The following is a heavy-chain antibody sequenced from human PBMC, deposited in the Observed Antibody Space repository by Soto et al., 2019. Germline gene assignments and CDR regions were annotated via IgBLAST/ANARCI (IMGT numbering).Heavy chain of an antibody. CDR3: ARRRNMVRGGNGWFDP. CDR2: ISSSGSTI. D-gene: IGHD3-10*01. Sequence: EVQLVESGGGLVQPGGSLRLSCAASGFTFSSYEMNWVRQAPGKGLEWVSYISSSGSTIYYADSVKGRFTISRDNAKNSLYLQMNSLRAEDTAVYYCARRRNMVRGGNGWFDPWGQGTLVTVSS. CDR1: GFTFSSYE. J-gene: IGHJ5*02. V-gene: IGHV3-48*03.